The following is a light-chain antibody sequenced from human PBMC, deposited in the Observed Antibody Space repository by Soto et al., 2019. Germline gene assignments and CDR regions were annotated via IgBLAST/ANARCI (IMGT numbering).Light chain of an antibody. Sequence: EIVMTQSPATLSVSPGERATLSCRASQSVNINLAWYQQKPGQPPKLLIYWASTRKSGVPDRFSGSGSGTDFTLTISSLQAEDVAVYYCQQYYTTPAFGGGTRVEIK. J-gene: IGKJ4*01. CDR3: QQYYTTPA. CDR2: WAS. V-gene: IGKV4-1*01. CDR1: QSVNIN.